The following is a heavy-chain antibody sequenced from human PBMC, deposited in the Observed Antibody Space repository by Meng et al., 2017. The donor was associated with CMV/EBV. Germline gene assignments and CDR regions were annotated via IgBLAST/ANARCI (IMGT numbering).Heavy chain of an antibody. CDR3: ARSMTLGAFDI. D-gene: IGHD2-21*02. CDR1: GFTFISYE. Sequence: GGSLRLSCAASGFTFISYEMNWVRQAPGKGLEWVSYISSSGSNIYYADSVKGRFTISRDNAKNSLYLQMNSLSAEDTAVYYCARSMTLGAFDIWGQGTMVTVSS. CDR2: ISSSGSNI. V-gene: IGHV3-48*03. J-gene: IGHJ3*02.